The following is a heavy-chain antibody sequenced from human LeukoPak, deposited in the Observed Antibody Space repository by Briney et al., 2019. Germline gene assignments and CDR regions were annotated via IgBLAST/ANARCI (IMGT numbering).Heavy chain of an antibody. D-gene: IGHD4/OR15-4a*01. J-gene: IGHJ4*02. Sequence: GGSLSLSCAGSGFTFRSYAVSWVRQAPGKGLEWVSTISGNGGNTYYVDSVKGRFTISRDNSKNMLYLQMNSLRAEDSAVYYCARRAGAYSHPYDYWGQGTLVTVSS. CDR1: GFTFRSYA. CDR3: ARRAGAYSHPYDY. V-gene: IGHV3-23*01. CDR2: ISGNGGNT.